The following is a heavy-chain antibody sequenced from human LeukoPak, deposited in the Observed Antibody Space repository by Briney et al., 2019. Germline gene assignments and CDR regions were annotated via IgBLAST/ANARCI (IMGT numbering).Heavy chain of an antibody. J-gene: IGHJ5*02. V-gene: IGHV1-2*02. CDR1: GYTFTGYS. D-gene: IGHD2-2*01. CDR3: ATRYCSSTSCYDGGNWFDP. CDR2: INPDGGGT. Sequence: ASVKVSYKASGYTFTGYSVHWVRQAPGQGLEWMGWINPDGGGTNYAQKFQGRVTMTRDTSISTAYMELSRLRSDDTAVYYCATRYCSSTSCYDGGNWFDPWGQGTLVTVSS.